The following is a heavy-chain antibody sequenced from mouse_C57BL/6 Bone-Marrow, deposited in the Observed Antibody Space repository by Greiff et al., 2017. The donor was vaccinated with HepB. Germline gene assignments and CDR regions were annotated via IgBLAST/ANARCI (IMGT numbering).Heavy chain of an antibody. D-gene: IGHD2-2*01. CDR1: GYNFTSYW. Sequence: QVQLKQPGAELVMPGASVKLSCKASGYNFTSYWMHWVKQRPGQGLEWIGEIDPSDSYTNYNQKFKGKSTLTVDKSSSTAYMQLSSLTSEDSAVYYCARGGYDVDYWGQGTTLTVSS. CDR3: ARGGYDVDY. CDR2: IDPSDSYT. J-gene: IGHJ2*01. V-gene: IGHV1-69*01.